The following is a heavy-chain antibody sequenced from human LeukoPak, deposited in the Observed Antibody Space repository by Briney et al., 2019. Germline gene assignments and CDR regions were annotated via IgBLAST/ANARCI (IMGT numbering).Heavy chain of an antibody. J-gene: IGHJ4*02. CDR3: ARAVNGIFLTDY. Sequence: GASVKVSCKASGYTSTGYYMRWVRQAPGQGLEWMGWINPNSGGTNYAQKFQGRVTMTRDTSISTAYMELSRLRSDDTAVYYCARAVNGIFLTDYWGQGTLVTVSS. D-gene: IGHD3-3*01. CDR1: GYTSTGYY. V-gene: IGHV1-2*02. CDR2: INPNSGGT.